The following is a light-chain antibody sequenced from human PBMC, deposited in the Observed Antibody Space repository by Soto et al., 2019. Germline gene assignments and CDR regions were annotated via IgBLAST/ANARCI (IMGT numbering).Light chain of an antibody. CDR1: SSDVGGYNY. J-gene: IGLJ1*01. V-gene: IGLV2-11*01. CDR3: KSYDKSTRGYG. Sequence: QSVLTQPRSVSGSPGQSVTISCTGTSSDVGGYNYVSWYQQHPGKAPKLMTYDVSKRPSAVPDRFSGSKSGNTASLTINGIQVEDGADYSFKSYDKSTRGYGFGGATTVTV. CDR2: DVS.